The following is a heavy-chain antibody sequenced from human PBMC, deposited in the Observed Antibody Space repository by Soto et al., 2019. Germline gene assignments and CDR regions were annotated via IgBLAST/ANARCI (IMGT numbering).Heavy chain of an antibody. CDR3: ARAGSGWLYYYYGMDV. J-gene: IGHJ6*02. Sequence: SVKVPCKASVGTFRSYAISWVRQAPGQGREWMGGIIPIFGTANSAQKYQGRVTMTRNTSTSTVYMELSSLRSEDTAVYYCARAGSGWLYYYYGMDVWGQGTTVTVSS. CDR1: VGTFRSYA. CDR2: IIPIFGTA. V-gene: IGHV1-69*05. D-gene: IGHD6-19*01.